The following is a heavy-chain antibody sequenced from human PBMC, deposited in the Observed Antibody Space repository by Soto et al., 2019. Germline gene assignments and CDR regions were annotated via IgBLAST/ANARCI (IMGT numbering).Heavy chain of an antibody. V-gene: IGHV3-33*01. Sequence: GGXLXXXXAASXXTXXSYGXXXXXXXXCKGLEWVAVIWYDGSNKYYADSVKGRFTISRDNSKNTLYLQMNSLRAEDTAVYYSARDGYGSGSYYIDYWGQGTLVTVXS. CDR2: IWYDGSNK. CDR1: XXTXXSYG. J-gene: IGHJ4*02. CDR3: ARDGYGSGSYYIDY. D-gene: IGHD3-10*01.